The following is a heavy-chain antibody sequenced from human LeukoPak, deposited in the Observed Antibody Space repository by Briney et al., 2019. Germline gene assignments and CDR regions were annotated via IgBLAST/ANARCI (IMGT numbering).Heavy chain of an antibody. CDR3: AKVFGAAAYNWFDP. V-gene: IGHV3-23*01. CDR1: GFTFSSYE. J-gene: IGHJ5*02. Sequence: GGSLRLSCAASGFTFSSYEMNWVRQAPGKGLEWVSAISGSGGSTYYADSVKGRFTISRDNSKNTLYLQMNSLRAEDTAVYYCAKVFGAAAYNWFDPWGQGTLVTVSS. CDR2: ISGSGGST. D-gene: IGHD6-13*01.